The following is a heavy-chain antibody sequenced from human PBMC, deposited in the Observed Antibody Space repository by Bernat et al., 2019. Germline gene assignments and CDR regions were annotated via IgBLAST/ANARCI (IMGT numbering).Heavy chain of an antibody. D-gene: IGHD2-15*01. CDR2: FSGSGGST. CDR3: AKATGVVAPTYIDY. J-gene: IGHJ4*02. CDR1: GFTFNSYA. Sequence: EVQLLESGGGLVQPGGSLRLSCAASGFTFNSYAMSWVRQAPGKGLEWVSAFSGSGGSTYYAASVKGRFTISRDNSKNTFYLPMNSLRAEDTALYYCAKATGVVAPTYIDYWGQGTLVTVSS. V-gene: IGHV3-23*01.